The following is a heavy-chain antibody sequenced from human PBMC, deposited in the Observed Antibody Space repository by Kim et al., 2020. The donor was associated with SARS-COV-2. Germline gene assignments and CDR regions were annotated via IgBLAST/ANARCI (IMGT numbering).Heavy chain of an antibody. Sequence: SVKVSCKSSGGTFSRLAVSWVRQAPGQGLEWMGVITPTFGTTNYAQEFEGRVTITADASTSTAHMELSGLKSEDTAVYYCVQAPLNFGDLYMVPYYWGQGTLVSVSS. CDR2: ITPTFGTT. CDR3: VQAPLNFGDLYMVPYY. CDR1: GGTFSRLA. J-gene: IGHJ4*02. D-gene: IGHD3-10*01. V-gene: IGHV1-69*13.